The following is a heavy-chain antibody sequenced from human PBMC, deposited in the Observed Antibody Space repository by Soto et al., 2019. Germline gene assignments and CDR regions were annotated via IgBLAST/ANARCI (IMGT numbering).Heavy chain of an antibody. CDR2: IRSKAYGGTT. V-gene: IGHV3-49*03. D-gene: IGHD6-13*01. CDR1: GFTFGDYA. CDR3: TRDQNQGSRNIAAARLNWFDP. Sequence: PGGSLRLSCTASGFTFGDYAMSLFRQAPGKGLEWVGFIRSKAYGGTTEYAASVKGRFTISRDDSKSIAYLQMNSLKTEDTAVYYCTRDQNQGSRNIAAARLNWFDPWGQGTLVTVSS. J-gene: IGHJ5*02.